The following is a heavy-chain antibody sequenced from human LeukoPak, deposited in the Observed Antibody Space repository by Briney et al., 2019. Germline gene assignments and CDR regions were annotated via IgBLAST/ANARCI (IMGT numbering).Heavy chain of an antibody. Sequence: GGSLTLSCAASGFTFSSYAMSCVRQAPGKGLEWVSGISTSGGSTGYADSVRGRFTISRDNPGNTLYMEMNSLRGEDTAVYYCAIMHPYYDGSGYWVQWGQGTLVTVSS. CDR2: ISTSGGST. V-gene: IGHV3-23*01. CDR3: AIMHPYYDGSGYWVQ. J-gene: IGHJ4*02. CDR1: GFTFSSYA. D-gene: IGHD3-22*01.